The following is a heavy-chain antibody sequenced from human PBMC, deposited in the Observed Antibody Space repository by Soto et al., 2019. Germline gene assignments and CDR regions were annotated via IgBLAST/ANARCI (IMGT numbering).Heavy chain of an antibody. J-gene: IGHJ5*02. D-gene: IGHD2-15*01. Sequence: QLQLQESGSGLVKPSQTLSLTCAVSGGSISSGDYCWSWIRQPAGKGLEWIGYIYNSGGTYYNPSHKSRVTISVDRSKNQFSLKLSSVTAADTAVYYCARVVVAAKGGWFDPWGQGTLVTVSS. CDR2: IYNSGGT. CDR3: ARVVVAAKGGWFDP. CDR1: GGSISSGDYC. V-gene: IGHV4-30-2*01.